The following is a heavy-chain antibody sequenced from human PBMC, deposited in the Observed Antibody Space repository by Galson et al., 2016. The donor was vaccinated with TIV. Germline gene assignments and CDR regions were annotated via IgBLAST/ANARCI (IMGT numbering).Heavy chain of an antibody. CDR2: IYQSGGT. D-gene: IGHD3-10*01. CDR1: GFSISSGYW. J-gene: IGHJ6*02. Sequence: ETLSLTCDVSGFSISSGYWWAWIRQPPGRGLEWIGNIYQSGGTYYTPSLKSPVTISVDTSKNHFSLKLTSVTAADTAVYYCARQGATIVRRGYYYYYGMDVWGQGTTVTVSS. CDR3: ARQGATIVRRGYYYYYGMDV. V-gene: IGHV4-38-2*01.